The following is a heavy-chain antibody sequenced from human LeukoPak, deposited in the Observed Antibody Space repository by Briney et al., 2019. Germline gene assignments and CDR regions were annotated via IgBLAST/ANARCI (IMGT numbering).Heavy chain of an antibody. D-gene: IGHD5-12*01. V-gene: IGHV3-48*03. CDR1: GFTFSSYE. Sequence: PGGSLRLSCAASGFTFSSYEMNWVRQAPGKGLEWVSYISSSGSTIYYADSVKGRFTIPRDNAKNSLYLQMNSLRAEDTAVYYCVRFGAYGYSGYDHDYWGQGTLVTVSS. CDR3: VRFGAYGYSGYDHDY. J-gene: IGHJ4*02. CDR2: ISSSGSTI.